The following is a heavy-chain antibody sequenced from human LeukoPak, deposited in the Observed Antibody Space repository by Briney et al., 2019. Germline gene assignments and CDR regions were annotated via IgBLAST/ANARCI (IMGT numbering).Heavy chain of an antibody. J-gene: IGHJ4*02. V-gene: IGHV3-23*01. CDR1: GFTFSSYA. CDR2: ISNIGNST. D-gene: IGHD3-22*01. CDR3: AKGPYYDSSGYYIY. Sequence: GGSLRLSCAASGFTFSSYAMTWVRQAPGKGLDWVAAISNIGNSTYYADSVKGRFTISRDNSKNTLYLQMNSLRAEDTAVYYCAKGPYYDSSGYYIYWGQGTLVTVSS.